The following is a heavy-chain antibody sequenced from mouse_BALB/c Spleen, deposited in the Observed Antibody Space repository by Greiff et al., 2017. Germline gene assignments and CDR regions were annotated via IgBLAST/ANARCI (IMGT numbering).Heavy chain of an antibody. CDR1: GFSLTSYG. V-gene: IGHV2-2*02. Sequence: QVQLKQSGPGLVQPSQSLSITCTVSGFSLTSYGVHWVRQSPGKGLEWLGVIWSGGSTDYNAAFISRLSISKDNSKSQVFFKMNSLQANDTAIYYCARTAGGSTLAWFAYWGQGTLVTVSA. J-gene: IGHJ3*01. D-gene: IGHD1-1*01. CDR3: ARTAGGSTLAWFAY. CDR2: IWSGGST.